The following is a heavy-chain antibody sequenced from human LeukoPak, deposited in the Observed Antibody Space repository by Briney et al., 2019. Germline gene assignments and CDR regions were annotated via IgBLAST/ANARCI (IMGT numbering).Heavy chain of an antibody. D-gene: IGHD2-21*01. CDR1: GFTFSSYS. CDR3: AKDLEGDGY. V-gene: IGHV3-48*01. CDR2: ISSSSSTI. J-gene: IGHJ4*02. Sequence: RAGGSLRLSCAASGFTFSSYSMNWVRQAPGKGLEWVSYISSSSSTIYYADSVKGRFTISRDNAKSSLYLQMNSLRAEDTAVYYCAKDLEGDGYWGQGTLVTVSS.